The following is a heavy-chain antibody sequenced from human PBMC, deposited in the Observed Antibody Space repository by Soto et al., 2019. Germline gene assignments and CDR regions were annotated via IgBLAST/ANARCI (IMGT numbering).Heavy chain of an antibody. CDR3: AKDRDSSGSSDY. V-gene: IGHV3-23*01. CDR2: ISGSGGST. Sequence: GSLRLSCAASGFTFSSYAMSWVRQAPGKGLEWVSAISGSGGSTYYADSVKGRFTISRDNSKNTLYLQMNSLRAEDTAVYYCAKDRDSSGSSDYWGQGTLVTVSS. CDR1: GFTFSSYA. J-gene: IGHJ4*02. D-gene: IGHD6-19*01.